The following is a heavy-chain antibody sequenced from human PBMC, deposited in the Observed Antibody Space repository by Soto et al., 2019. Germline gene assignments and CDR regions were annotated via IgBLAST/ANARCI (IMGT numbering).Heavy chain of an antibody. CDR2: IISDGSTT. CDR1: GFTFSTYW. CDR3: ARAKGNSGSFDI. V-gene: IGHV3-74*01. Sequence: EVQVVESGGGLVQPGGSLRLSCAASGFTFSTYWMHWVRQAPGRGLVWVSRIISDGSTTDYADSVKGRFTTSRDNVRNTMYLQMNSLRGEDTAVYYCARAKGNSGSFDIWGQGTLVTVSS. J-gene: IGHJ3*02. D-gene: IGHD4-4*01.